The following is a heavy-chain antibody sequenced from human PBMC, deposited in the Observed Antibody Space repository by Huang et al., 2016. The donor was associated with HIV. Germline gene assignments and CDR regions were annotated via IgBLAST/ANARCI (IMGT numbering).Heavy chain of an antibody. CDR3: ARSAYGDLDY. V-gene: IGHV1-8*02. J-gene: IGHJ4*02. CDR2: MNHNTGNT. CDR1: GYTFTNSD. Sequence: QVHLVQSGAEVKKPGASVKVSCKASGYTFTNSDINWVRQAPGRGLEWRGWMNHNTGNTGFAQSFQGRVTMTRKTSITTAYMELTSLTSEDTAVYYCARSAYGDLDYWGLGTLVIVSS. D-gene: IGHD4-17*01.